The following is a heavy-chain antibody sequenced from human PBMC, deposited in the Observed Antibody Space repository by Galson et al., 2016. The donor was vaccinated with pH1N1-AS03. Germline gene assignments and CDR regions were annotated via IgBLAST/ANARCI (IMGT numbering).Heavy chain of an antibody. CDR3: AIGKWFGELAYYYYYGMDV. V-gene: IGHV1-18*04. CDR1: GYTFSSYG. J-gene: IGHJ6*02. D-gene: IGHD3-10*01. CDR2: ITAYNGNS. Sequence: SVKVSCKASGYTFSSYGISWVRQAPGQGLEWMGWITAYNGNSNYAQKLQGRLTMTTDTSTSTAYMELRSLRSDDTAVYYCAIGKWFGELAYYYYYGMDVWGQGTTVTVSS.